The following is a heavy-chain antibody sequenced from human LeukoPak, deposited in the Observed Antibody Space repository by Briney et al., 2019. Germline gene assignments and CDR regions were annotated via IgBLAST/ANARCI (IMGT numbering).Heavy chain of an antibody. CDR1: GFTFSSYG. CDR2: ISYDGSNK. J-gene: IGHJ4*02. V-gene: IGHV3-30*03. CDR3: ARDGVEAMVRGYFDY. D-gene: IGHD3-10*01. Sequence: GGSLRLSCAASGFTFSSYGMHWVRQAPGKGLEWVAVISYDGSNKYYADSVKGRFTISRDKSKNTLYLQMNSLRAEDTAVYYCARDGVEAMVRGYFDYWGQGTLVTVSS.